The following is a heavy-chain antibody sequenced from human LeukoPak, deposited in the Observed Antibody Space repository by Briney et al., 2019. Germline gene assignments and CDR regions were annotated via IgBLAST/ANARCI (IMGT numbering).Heavy chain of an antibody. D-gene: IGHD5-18*01. CDR2: ISNDGIKD. CDR3: AKRLVGGYSHGPLDY. J-gene: IGHJ4*02. Sequence: SGGSLRLSCAASGFTFSTYGMHWLRQAPGRGLEWVTVISNDGIKDHYADSVKGRFTISRDNSKNTLYLQMNSLRPEDTAVYYCAKRLVGGYSHGPLDYWGQGTLVTVSS. CDR1: GFTFSTYG. V-gene: IGHV3-30*18.